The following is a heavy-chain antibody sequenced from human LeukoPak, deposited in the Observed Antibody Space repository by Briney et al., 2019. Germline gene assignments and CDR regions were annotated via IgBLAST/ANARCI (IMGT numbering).Heavy chain of an antibody. J-gene: IGHJ4*02. CDR2: INPNSVGT. CDR3: ARDSAAGTPEY. Sequence: ASVKVSCKASGYTFTGYYMHWVRQAPGQGLEWVGWINPNSVGTNYAQKFQGRVTMTRDTSISTAYMELSRLRSDDTAVYYCARDSAAGTPEYWGQGTLVTVSS. V-gene: IGHV1-2*02. D-gene: IGHD6-13*01. CDR1: GYTFTGYY.